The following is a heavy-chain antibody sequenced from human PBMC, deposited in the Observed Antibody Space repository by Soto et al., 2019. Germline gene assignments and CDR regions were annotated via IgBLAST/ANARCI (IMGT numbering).Heavy chain of an antibody. Sequence: EVQLVESGGGLVKPGGSLRLSCAASGFTFSSYSMNWVRQAPGKGLEWVSSISSSSSYIYYADSVKGRFTISRDNAKNSLYLQMNSLRAEDTAVYYCARCRAVRFSYYFDYWGQGTLVTVSS. J-gene: IGHJ4*02. CDR1: GFTFSSYS. CDR3: ARCRAVRFSYYFDY. D-gene: IGHD3-3*01. CDR2: ISSSSSYI. V-gene: IGHV3-21*01.